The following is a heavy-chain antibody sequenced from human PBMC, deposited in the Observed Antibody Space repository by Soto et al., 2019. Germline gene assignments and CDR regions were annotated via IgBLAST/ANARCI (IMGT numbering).Heavy chain of an antibody. CDR2: IYYSGST. V-gene: IGHV4-30-4*01. J-gene: IGHJ4*02. D-gene: IGHD5-12*01. Sequence: PSETLSLTCTVSGGSISSDDYYWGWIRQPPGKGLEWIGYIYYSGSTYYNPSLKSRVTISVDTSKNQFSLKLSSVTAADTAVYYCAREGRSGYDSYFDYWGQGTLVTVSS. CDR1: GGSISSDDYY. CDR3: AREGRSGYDSYFDY.